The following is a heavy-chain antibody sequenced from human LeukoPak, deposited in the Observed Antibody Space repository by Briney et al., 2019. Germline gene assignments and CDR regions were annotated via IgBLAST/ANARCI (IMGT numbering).Heavy chain of an antibody. CDR3: ARGNDDYVCGSYRYLPDY. CDR2: ISAYNGNT. Sequence: ASVKVSCKASGYTFTSYGISWVRQAPGQGLEWMGWISAYNGNTNYAQKLQGRVTMTTDTSTSTAYMELRSLRSDDTAVYYCARGNDDYVCGSYRYLPDYWGQGTLVTVSS. J-gene: IGHJ4*02. D-gene: IGHD3-16*02. CDR1: GYTFTSYG. V-gene: IGHV1-18*01.